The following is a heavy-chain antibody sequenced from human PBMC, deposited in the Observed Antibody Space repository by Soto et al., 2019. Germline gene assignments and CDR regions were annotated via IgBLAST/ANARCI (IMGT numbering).Heavy chain of an antibody. D-gene: IGHD2-2*01. J-gene: IGHJ4*02. Sequence: EVPLVESGGGLVKPGGSLRLSCAASGFTFSNYGINWVRQAPGTGLVWVSSISSSGNYMSYADSVKGRFTISRDNAKNSLYLQMNRLRAEDTAVYYWARECSTTSCYGGHFDYWGQGTLVTVSS. CDR3: ARECSTTSCYGGHFDY. CDR2: ISSSGNYM. CDR1: GFTFSNYG. V-gene: IGHV3-21*01.